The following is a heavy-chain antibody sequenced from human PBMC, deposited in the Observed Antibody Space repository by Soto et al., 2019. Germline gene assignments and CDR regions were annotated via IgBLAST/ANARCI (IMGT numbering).Heavy chain of an antibody. CDR1: GGSIRSDNYY. Sequence: SETLSLTCAVSGGSIRSDNYYWGWIRQPPGKGLECIGSIYYSGGTYHNPSLKSRVTISADTSKNQFSLKLTSVIAADTAVYYCARGVLTATTAEAFDYWGQGTLVTVSS. V-gene: IGHV4-39*01. D-gene: IGHD1-7*01. J-gene: IGHJ4*02. CDR3: ARGVLTATTAEAFDY. CDR2: IYYSGGT.